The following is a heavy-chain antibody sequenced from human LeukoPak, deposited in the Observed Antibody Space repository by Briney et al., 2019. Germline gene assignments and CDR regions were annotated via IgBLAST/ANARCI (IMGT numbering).Heavy chain of an antibody. CDR2: INHSGST. Sequence: SETLSLTCAVYGGSFSGYYWSLIRQPPGKGLEWIGEINHSGSTNYNPSLKSRVTISVDTSKNQFSLKLSSVTAADTAVYYCARGQHPYYYDSSGYYYVYWGQGTLVTVSS. J-gene: IGHJ4*02. V-gene: IGHV4-34*01. CDR3: ARGQHPYYYDSSGYYYVY. D-gene: IGHD3-22*01. CDR1: GGSFSGYY.